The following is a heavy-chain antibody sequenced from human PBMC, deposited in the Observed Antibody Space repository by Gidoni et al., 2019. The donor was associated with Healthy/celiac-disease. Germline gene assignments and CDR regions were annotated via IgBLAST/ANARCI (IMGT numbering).Heavy chain of an antibody. J-gene: IGHJ6*02. D-gene: IGHD5-12*01. CDR1: GGLFSSYA. CDR2: IIPIFGTA. Sequence: QVQLVKSGAEVKKLGSSVMVSCKASGGLFSSYAISWMRRAPGQGLEWIGGIIPIFGTANYAQKFQGRVTITAEGSTSTAYMELSSQRSEDTAVYYCARDNRFEIREGVLRGGGYYYYYGMDVWGQGTTVTVSS. V-gene: IGHV1-69*01. CDR3: ARDNRFEIREGVLRGGGYYYYYGMDV.